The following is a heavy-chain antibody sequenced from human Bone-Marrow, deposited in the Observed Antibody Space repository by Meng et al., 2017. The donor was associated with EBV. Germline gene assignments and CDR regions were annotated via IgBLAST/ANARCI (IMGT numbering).Heavy chain of an antibody. D-gene: IGHD6-25*01. CDR1: GFTFRNYW. J-gene: IGHJ4*02. Sequence: EVQLVESGGALVPPGGSLRLSCAASGFTFRNYWMHWIRQAPGKGLVWVSRTNEDGGITTYADSVRGRFLISRDNTKNTLYLQMNSLRVEDTAAYFCSRDLAGSYDDWGQGTLVTVSS. CDR3: SRDLAGSYDD. CDR2: TNEDGGIT. V-gene: IGHV3-74*01.